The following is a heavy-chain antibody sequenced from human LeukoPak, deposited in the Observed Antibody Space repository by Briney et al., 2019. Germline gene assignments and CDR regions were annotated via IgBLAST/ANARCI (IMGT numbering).Heavy chain of an antibody. J-gene: IGHJ4*02. CDR2: ISYEGSNK. CDR1: GFTFSSYA. CDR3: ARDKSRLYDYYDSSGYYYPDY. Sequence: GRSRTLAWAASGFTFSSYAVDWVRQAAGEGLEWVAVISYEGSNKYYADSVKGRFTISRDNSKNTLYLQMNSLRAEDTAVYYCARDKSRLYDYYDSSGYYYPDYWGQGTLVTVSS. D-gene: IGHD3-22*01. V-gene: IGHV3-30*11.